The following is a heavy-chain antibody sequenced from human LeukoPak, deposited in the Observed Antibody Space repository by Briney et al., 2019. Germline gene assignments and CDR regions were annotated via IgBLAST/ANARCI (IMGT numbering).Heavy chain of an antibody. V-gene: IGHV3-9*01. D-gene: IGHD4-23*01. CDR2: ISWNSGSI. Sequence: GRSLRLSCAAPRFTFDDYAMHWVRQAPGKGLEWVSGISWNSGSIGCADSVEGRFTISRDNAKNSLYLQMNSLRAEDTALYYCAKDQFPVVTRYYFDYWGQGTLVTVSS. J-gene: IGHJ4*02. CDR1: RFTFDDYA. CDR3: AKDQFPVVTRYYFDY.